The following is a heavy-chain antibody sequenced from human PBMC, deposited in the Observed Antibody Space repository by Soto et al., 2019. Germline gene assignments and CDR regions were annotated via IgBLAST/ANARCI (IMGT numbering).Heavy chain of an antibody. V-gene: IGHV3-74*01. CDR3: VRGFKNYYAMDV. Sequence: EVQLVESGGGLVQPGGSLRLSCAASGFTFNTYWMHWVRQAPGRGLVWVSRLNSDSSSKYYGDSMKGRFTISRDNADNTVYLQMNSLRDEDTAVYFCVRGFKNYYAMDVWGQGTTVTVSS. CDR1: GFTFNTYW. J-gene: IGHJ6*02. CDR2: LNSDSSSK.